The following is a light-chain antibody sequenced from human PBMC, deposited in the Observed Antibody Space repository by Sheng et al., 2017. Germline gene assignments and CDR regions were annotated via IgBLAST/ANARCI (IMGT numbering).Light chain of an antibody. J-gene: IGKJ2*01. CDR1: QSVLYSPNNKNY. Sequence: DIVMTQSPDSLAVSLGERATINCKSSQSVLYSPNNKNYLAWYQQKARQPPKLLIYWASTRESGVPDRFSGSGSGTDFTLTISSLQAEDVAVYYCQQYYGTPYTFGQGTKLEIK. V-gene: IGKV4-1*01. CDR2: WAS. CDR3: QQYYGTPYT.